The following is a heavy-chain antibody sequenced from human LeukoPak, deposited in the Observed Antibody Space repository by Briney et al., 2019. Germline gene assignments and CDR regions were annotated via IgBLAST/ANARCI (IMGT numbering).Heavy chain of an antibody. CDR2: IYSSGST. Sequence: SETLSLTCTVSGGSINSYYWSWIRQPAGKGLEWIGRIYSSGSTGYNPSLKSRVTMSLDTSKDQFSLNLSSVTAADTAVYYCARVDIRTAFFDYWGQGTLVTVSS. J-gene: IGHJ4*02. V-gene: IGHV4-4*07. D-gene: IGHD5-12*01. CDR3: ARVDIRTAFFDY. CDR1: GGSINSYY.